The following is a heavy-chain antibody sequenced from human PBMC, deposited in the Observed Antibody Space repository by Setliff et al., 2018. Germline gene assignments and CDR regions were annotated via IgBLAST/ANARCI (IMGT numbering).Heavy chain of an antibody. J-gene: IGHJ6*03. CDR3: ARQKYWSGYYGEGYYYYMDV. V-gene: IGHV4-39*01. Sequence: PSETLSLTCTVSGGSISSGSDYWGWIRQPPGKGLEWIGSINYSGRNHYNPSLKSRVTIFADTSKNQFSLLLNSVTAADTAVYYCARQKYWSGYYGEGYYYYMDVWGKGTTVTVSS. CDR2: INYSGRN. CDR1: GGSISSGSDY. D-gene: IGHD3-3*01.